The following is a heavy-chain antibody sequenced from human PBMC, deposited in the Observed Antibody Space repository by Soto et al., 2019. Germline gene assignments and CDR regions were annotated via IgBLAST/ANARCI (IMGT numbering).Heavy chain of an antibody. CDR3: ARVRFGEWGYAMDV. D-gene: IGHD3-10*01. V-gene: IGHV3-11*01. CDR2: IRSSGSSI. Sequence: QVQLVESGGGLVKPGGSLRLSCAASGLTFSDCYMNWIRQAPGKGLEWFSYIRSSGSSINYAGSVKGRVTISRDNAKNSLYLQMNSLRAEDPAMYYCARVRFGEWGYAMDVWGQGTTVTVSS. CDR1: GLTFSDCY. J-gene: IGHJ6*02.